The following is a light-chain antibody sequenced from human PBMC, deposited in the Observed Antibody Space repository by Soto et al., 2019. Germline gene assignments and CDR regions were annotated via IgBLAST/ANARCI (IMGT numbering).Light chain of an antibody. CDR3: QQYNNWPPIT. V-gene: IGKV3-11*01. CDR2: DAS. Sequence: EIVLTQSPATLSLSPVERATLSGMASQSVSSYLAWYQQKPGQAPRLLIYDASNRATGIPARFSGSGSGTEFTLTISSLQPEDFAVYYCQQYNNWPPITFGQGTRLEIK. CDR1: QSVSSY. J-gene: IGKJ5*01.